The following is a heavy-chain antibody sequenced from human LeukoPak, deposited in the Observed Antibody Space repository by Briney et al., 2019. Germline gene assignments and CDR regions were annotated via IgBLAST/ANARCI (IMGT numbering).Heavy chain of an antibody. Sequence: SETLSLTCAVYGGSFSGYYWSWIRQPPGKGLEWIGTIYYSGTTYYNPSLKGRVTISVDTSKNQFSLKLSSVTAADTAVYYCAREGGLQHHFDYWGQGTLVTVSS. D-gene: IGHD4-11*01. V-gene: IGHV4-34*01. CDR1: GGSFSGYY. CDR3: AREGGLQHHFDY. CDR2: IYYSGTT. J-gene: IGHJ4*02.